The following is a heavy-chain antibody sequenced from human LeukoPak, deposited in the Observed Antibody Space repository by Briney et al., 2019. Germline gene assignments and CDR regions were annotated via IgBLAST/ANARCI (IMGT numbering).Heavy chain of an antibody. Sequence: SETLSLTCAVSGGSISSGGYSWSWIRQPPGKGLEWIGYIYHSGSTYYNPSLKSRVTISVDTSKNQFSLKLSSVTAADTAVYYCARVGMGMVRGVYFDYWGQGTLVTVSS. D-gene: IGHD3-10*01. CDR3: ARVGMGMVRGVYFDY. V-gene: IGHV4-30-2*01. J-gene: IGHJ4*02. CDR2: IYHSGST. CDR1: GGSISSGGYS.